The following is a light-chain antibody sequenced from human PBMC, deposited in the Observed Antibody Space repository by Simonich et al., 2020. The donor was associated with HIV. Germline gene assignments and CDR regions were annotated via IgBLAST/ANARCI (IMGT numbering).Light chain of an antibody. V-gene: IGKV4-1*01. J-gene: IGKJ1*01. CDR1: QSLLYSSNNKNY. Sequence: DIMMTQSPDSLAVSLGERATINCKSSQSLLYSSNNKNYLAVYQQKPGQPPKLLIYLTSTRESGVPDRFSGSGSGTDFTLTISSLQAEDVAVYYCQQYYDTPWTFGQGTKLEI. CDR3: QQYYDTPWT. CDR2: LTS.